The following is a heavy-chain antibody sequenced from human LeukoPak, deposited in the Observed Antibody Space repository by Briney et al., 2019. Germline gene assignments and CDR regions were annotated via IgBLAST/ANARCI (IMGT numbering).Heavy chain of an antibody. CDR3: AKEAGAEQRFDP. V-gene: IGHV4-4*07. J-gene: IGHJ5*02. CDR1: GGSISSYY. CDR2: IYTSGST. Sequence: SETLSLTCTVSGGSISSYYWSWIRQPAGKGLEWIGRIYTSGSTNYSPSLKSRVTMSVDTSKNQFSLKLSSVTAADTAVYYCAKEAGAEQRFDPWGQGTLVTVSS. D-gene: IGHD6-13*01.